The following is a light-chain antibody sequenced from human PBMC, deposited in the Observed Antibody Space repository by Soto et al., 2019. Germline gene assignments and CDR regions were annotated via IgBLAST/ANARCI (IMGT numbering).Light chain of an antibody. Sequence: DIQMTQSPSSLSASVGDRVTITCQASQDISNYLNWYQQKPGKAPKLLINDASRLQTGVPSRFGGSGSGTDFTFTISSLQPEDIATYYCQHYDNVPYTFGRGTKLEIK. J-gene: IGKJ2*01. CDR1: QDISNY. V-gene: IGKV1-33*01. CDR3: QHYDNVPYT. CDR2: DAS.